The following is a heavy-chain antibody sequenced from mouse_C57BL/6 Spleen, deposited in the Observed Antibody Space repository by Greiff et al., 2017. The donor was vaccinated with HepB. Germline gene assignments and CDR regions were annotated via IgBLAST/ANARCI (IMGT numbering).Heavy chain of an antibody. Sequence: QVQLQQPGAELVRPGSSVKLSCKASGYTFTSYWMHWVKQRPIQGLEWIGNIDPSDSETHYNQKFKDKATLTVDKSSSTAYMQLSSLTSEDSAVYYCASGRSGGMDYWGQGTSVTVSS. CDR3: ASGRSGGMDY. CDR2: IDPSDSET. CDR1: GYTFTSYW. J-gene: IGHJ4*01. V-gene: IGHV1-52*01. D-gene: IGHD1-3*01.